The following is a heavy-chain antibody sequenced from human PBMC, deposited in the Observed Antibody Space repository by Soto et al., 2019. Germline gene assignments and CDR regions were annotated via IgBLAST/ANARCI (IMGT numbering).Heavy chain of an antibody. CDR2: IYHSGST. V-gene: IGHV4-30-2*01. Sequence: SEALSLTCAISCGAILRGCSSWTWIRQPPGKGLEWVGYIYHSGSTYYNPSLKSRVTISVDRSKNQFSLKLSSVTAADTAVYYCAAGGGLPRYYWGQGTLVTVS. CDR3: AAGGGLPRYY. J-gene: IGHJ4*02. CDR1: CGAILRGCSS. D-gene: IGHD5-12*01.